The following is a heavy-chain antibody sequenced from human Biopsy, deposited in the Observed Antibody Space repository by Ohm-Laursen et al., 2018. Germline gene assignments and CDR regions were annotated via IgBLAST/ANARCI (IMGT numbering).Heavy chain of an antibody. CDR3: TGGGYYYDSLAYYYWFDP. CDR2: INAKTGDT. J-gene: IGHJ5*02. Sequence: GASVKVSCKASGGTFNNYGITWVRQAPGQGLEWMGWINAKTGDTNYAQKFQGRVTMTRDTSISTAYVDLSSLRSDDTAVYYCTGGGYYYDSLAYYYWFDPWGQGTLVTVSS. V-gene: IGHV1-2*02. CDR1: GGTFNNYG. D-gene: IGHD3-22*01.